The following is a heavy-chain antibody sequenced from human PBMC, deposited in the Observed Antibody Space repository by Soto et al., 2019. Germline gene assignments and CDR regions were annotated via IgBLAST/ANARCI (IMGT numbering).Heavy chain of an antibody. CDR2: ISGSGGST. V-gene: IGHV3-23*01. CDR1: GFTFSSYA. Sequence: EVQLLESGGGLVQPGGSLRLSCAASGFTFSSYAMSWVRQAPGKGLEWVSAISGSGGSTYYVDSVKGRFTISRDNSKNKLYLQMNSLRAEDTAIYYCAKETYYHDSGGYYKDAFDIWGQGTMVTVSS. J-gene: IGHJ3*02. CDR3: AKETYYHDSGGYYKDAFDI. D-gene: IGHD3-22*01.